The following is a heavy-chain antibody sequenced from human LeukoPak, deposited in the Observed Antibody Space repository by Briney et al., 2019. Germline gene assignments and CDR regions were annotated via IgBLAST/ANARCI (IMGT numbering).Heavy chain of an antibody. CDR1: GGSFSNYY. Sequence: SETLSLTCAVYGGSFSNYYWSWVRQPPGRGREWIGKINDSGRNNYNPSLMSRVTFSVDTSTNQFSLRLTSVTATDTAVYYCARRWNYGRNYYIDVWGNGATVSVSS. CDR3: ARRWNYGRNYYIDV. D-gene: IGHD1-7*01. CDR2: INDSGRN. J-gene: IGHJ6*03. V-gene: IGHV4-34*01.